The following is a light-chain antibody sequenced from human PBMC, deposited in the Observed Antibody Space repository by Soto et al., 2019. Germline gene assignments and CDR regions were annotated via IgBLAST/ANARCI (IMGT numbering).Light chain of an antibody. CDR3: QQCDNWPLT. CDR1: QSISDT. V-gene: IGKV3-15*01. CDR2: SAS. Sequence: EIVMTQSPATLSVSPGGRATLSCRASQSISDTLAWYQQKPGQAPRLLIYSASARATGFPARFSGSGSGTDFTLTISSLQSEDFAVYYCQQCDNWPLTFGGGTKVDIK. J-gene: IGKJ4*01.